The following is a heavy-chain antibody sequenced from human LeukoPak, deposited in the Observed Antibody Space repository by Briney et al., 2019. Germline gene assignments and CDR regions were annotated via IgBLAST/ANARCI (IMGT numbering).Heavy chain of an antibody. J-gene: IGHJ4*02. D-gene: IGHD3-22*01. V-gene: IGHV4-34*01. Sequence: SETLSLTCAVYGGSFSGYYWSWIRQPPGKGLEWIGEINHSGSTNYNPSLKSRVTISVDTSKNQFSLKLSSVTAADTAVYYCARGPNYYDSSGYLDYWGQGTLVTVS. CDR3: ARGPNYYDSSGYLDY. CDR2: INHSGST. CDR1: GGSFSGYY.